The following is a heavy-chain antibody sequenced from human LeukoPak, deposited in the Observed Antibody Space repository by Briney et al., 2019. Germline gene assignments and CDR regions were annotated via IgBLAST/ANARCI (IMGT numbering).Heavy chain of an antibody. CDR1: GLIFRSYW. CDR3: ARERDGRFFDY. CDR2: INQDGSEK. D-gene: IGHD5-24*01. V-gene: IGHV3-7*01. Sequence: GGSLRLSCAVSGLIFRSYWRSWVRQAAGKGLEWVANINQDGSEKYFVGSVEGRFTISSDNTKDSLHLQTNTLRAEDRAVYYCARERDGRFFDYWGQGTLATVCS. J-gene: IGHJ4*02.